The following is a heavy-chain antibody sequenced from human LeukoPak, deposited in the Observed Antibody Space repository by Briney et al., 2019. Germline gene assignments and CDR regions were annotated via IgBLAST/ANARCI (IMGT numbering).Heavy chain of an antibody. V-gene: IGHV3-30-3*01. Sequence: GGTLRLSCAASGFTFSSYAMHWVRQAPGKGLEWVAIISNDGSTKYYADSVKGRFTLSRDNSKFTVYLQMNSLRAEDTAVYYCARLPTGSPLHYWGQGTLVTVSS. CDR3: ARLPTGSPLHY. CDR1: GFTFSSYA. D-gene: IGHD1-14*01. CDR2: ISNDGSTK. J-gene: IGHJ4*02.